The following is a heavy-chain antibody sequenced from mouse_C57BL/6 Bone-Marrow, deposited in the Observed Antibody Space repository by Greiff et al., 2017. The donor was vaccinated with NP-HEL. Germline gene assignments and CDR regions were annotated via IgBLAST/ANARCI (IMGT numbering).Heavy chain of an antibody. CDR2: ISSGGSYT. D-gene: IGHD1-1*01. Sequence: EVQRVESGGDLVKPGGSLKLSCAASGFTFSSYGMSWVRQTPDKRLEWVATISSGGSYTYYPDSVKGRFTISRDNAKNTLYLQMSSLKSEDTAMYYCARPLFYYYGSFDYWGQGTTLTVSS. V-gene: IGHV5-6*01. CDR3: ARPLFYYYGSFDY. CDR1: GFTFSSYG. J-gene: IGHJ2*01.